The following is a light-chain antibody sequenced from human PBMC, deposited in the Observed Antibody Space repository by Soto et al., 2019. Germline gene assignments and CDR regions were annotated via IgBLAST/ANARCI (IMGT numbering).Light chain of an antibody. Sequence: DIVLTQSPGTLSLSPGEGATLSCRPSQSVGTKYISWYQQKSGQAPRLLIYDASRRATGIPDRFSGSASGTDFTPTISRLEPEDFAVYYCHQYASSPLTFGGGTKVEIK. V-gene: IGKV3-20*01. J-gene: IGKJ4*01. CDR1: QSVGTKY. CDR2: DAS. CDR3: HQYASSPLT.